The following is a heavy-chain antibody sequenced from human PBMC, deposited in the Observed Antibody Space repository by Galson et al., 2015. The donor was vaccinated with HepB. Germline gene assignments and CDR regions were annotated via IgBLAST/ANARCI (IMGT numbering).Heavy chain of an antibody. J-gene: IGHJ4*02. Sequence: SETLSLTCTVSGVSISSSLYYWVWVRQAPGKGLEWIGSVYYTGNTYYKSSLKSRVTFSADMSKNQFTLKVISVSAADTAVYYCARAVGDTSTYANDYWGQGTLVTVSS. V-gene: IGHV4-39*06. CDR1: GVSISSSLYY. D-gene: IGHD2-2*01. CDR2: VYYTGNT. CDR3: ARAVGDTSTYANDY.